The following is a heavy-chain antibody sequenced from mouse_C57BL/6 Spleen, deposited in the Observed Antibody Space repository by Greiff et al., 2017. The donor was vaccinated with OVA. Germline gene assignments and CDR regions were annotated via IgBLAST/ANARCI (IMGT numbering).Heavy chain of an antibody. CDR3: ARAPSYYGSSYFDY. D-gene: IGHD1-1*01. CDR2: ISYSGST. Sequence: EVKLQESGPGMVKPSQSLSLTCTVTGYSITSGYDWHWIRHFPGNKLEWMGYISYSGSTNYNPSLKSRISITHDTSKNHFFLKLNSVTTEDTATYYWARAPSYYGSSYFDYWGQGTTLTVSP. CDR1: GYSITSGYD. J-gene: IGHJ2*01. V-gene: IGHV3-1*01.